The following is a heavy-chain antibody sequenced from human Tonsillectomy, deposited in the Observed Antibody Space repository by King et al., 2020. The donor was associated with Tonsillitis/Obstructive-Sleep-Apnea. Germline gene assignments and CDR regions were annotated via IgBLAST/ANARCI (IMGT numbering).Heavy chain of an antibody. J-gene: IGHJ3*02. CDR2: INHSGST. CDR1: GGSFSGYY. D-gene: IGHD6-6*01. CDR3: ARVRGGHSSSVPLGAFDI. Sequence: VQLQQWGAGLLKPSETLSLTCAVYGGSFSGYYWSWIRQPPGKGLEWIGEINHSGSTNYNPSLKSRVTISVDTSKNQFSLKLSSVTAADTAVYYCARVRGGHSSSVPLGAFDIWGQGTMVTVSS. V-gene: IGHV4-34*01.